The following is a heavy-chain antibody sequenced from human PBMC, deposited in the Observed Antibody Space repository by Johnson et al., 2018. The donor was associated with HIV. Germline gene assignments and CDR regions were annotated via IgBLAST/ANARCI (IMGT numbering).Heavy chain of an antibody. V-gene: IGHV3-13*01. CDR3: ASKIVVVPGGVGTFDI. CDR1: EFAFSSYD. J-gene: IGHJ3*02. D-gene: IGHD3-22*01. Sequence: VQLVESGGGLVQPGGSLRLSCAASEFAFSSYDMHWVRQAPGKGLEWVSSIGTAGDTSYSGSVKGRFTISRENARNSLYLQMNSLRAEDTAVYYCASKIVVVPGGVGTFDIWGQGTMVTVSS. CDR2: IGTAGDT.